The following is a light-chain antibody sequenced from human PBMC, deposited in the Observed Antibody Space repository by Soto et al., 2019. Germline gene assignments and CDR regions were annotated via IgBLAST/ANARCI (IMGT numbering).Light chain of an antibody. CDR3: QHYDTYRAT. CDR1: QTIDTR. CDR2: DAS. J-gene: IGKJ1*01. Sequence: DLQMTQSPSSLSSSVGDRVTITCRATQTIDTRLAWYQQKPGEAPKLLIYDASSLENGVPSRFSGSGSGTEFTLTISGLQPDDFATYYCQHYDTYRATFGLGTKVDI. V-gene: IGKV1-5*01.